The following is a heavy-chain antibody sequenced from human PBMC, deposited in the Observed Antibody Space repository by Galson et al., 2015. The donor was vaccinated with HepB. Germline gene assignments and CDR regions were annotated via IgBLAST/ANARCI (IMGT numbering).Heavy chain of an antibody. Sequence: QSGAEVTKPGESLKISCKGVGSSFTRYWIGWVRQMPGKGLEWMGIIYPGDSDTRYSPSFQGQVTIPADKSISTAYLQWSSLKASDTAMYYCALSYCGGDCFSRPSDAFDIWGQGTMIIVS. J-gene: IGHJ3*02. V-gene: IGHV5-51*03. CDR1: GSSFTRYW. CDR3: ALSYCGGDCFSRPSDAFDI. D-gene: IGHD2-21*01. CDR2: IYPGDSDT.